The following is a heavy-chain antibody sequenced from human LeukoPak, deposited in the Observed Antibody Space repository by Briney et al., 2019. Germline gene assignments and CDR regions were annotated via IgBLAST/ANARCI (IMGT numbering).Heavy chain of an antibody. Sequence: GGSLRLSCAASGFTFSSYAMSWVRQAPGKGLEWVAVISYDGSNKYYADSVKGRFTISRDNSKNTLYLQMNSPRAEDTAVYYCAKVSSYDSSGYDFDYWGQGTLVTVSS. CDR1: GFTFSSYA. D-gene: IGHD3-22*01. V-gene: IGHV3-30*18. J-gene: IGHJ4*02. CDR3: AKVSSYDSSGYDFDY. CDR2: ISYDGSNK.